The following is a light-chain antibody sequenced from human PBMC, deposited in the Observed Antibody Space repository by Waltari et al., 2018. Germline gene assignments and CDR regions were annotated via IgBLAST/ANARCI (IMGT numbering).Light chain of an antibody. V-gene: IGKV1-39*01. J-gene: IGKJ4*01. Sequence: DVQMTQSTSSLSASIGDSVTITFRASRSVIGYLNWYQQKPGKVPKLLIYATSSLQSGVPSRFSGSGSGTDYTLTINTLQPEDFATYYCQQSHSSPLTFGGGTKVE. CDR2: ATS. CDR3: QQSHSSPLT. CDR1: RSVIGY.